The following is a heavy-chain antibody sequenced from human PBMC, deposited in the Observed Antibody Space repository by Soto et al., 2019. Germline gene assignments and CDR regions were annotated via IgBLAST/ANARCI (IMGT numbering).Heavy chain of an antibody. CDR2: IYPGDSDT. D-gene: IGHD5-12*01. Sequence: ESLKISCKGSGYSFSNYWIGWVRQMPGKGLEWMGVIYPGDSDTTYSPSFQGQVTISADKSINTAYLQWSSLKASDTAMYYCARRMQMATIDFDYWGQGTLVTVSS. CDR3: ARRMQMATIDFDY. V-gene: IGHV5-51*01. CDR1: GYSFSNYW. J-gene: IGHJ4*01.